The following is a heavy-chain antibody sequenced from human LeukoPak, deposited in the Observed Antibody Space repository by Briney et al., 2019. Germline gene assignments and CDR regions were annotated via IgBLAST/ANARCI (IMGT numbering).Heavy chain of an antibody. J-gene: IGHJ6*02. CDR2: INTNGSST. CDR3: ARRGEYLYYGMDV. Sequence: GGSLRLSCAASGFTFSSYTMNWVRQAPGKGLVWVSRINTNGSSTSYADSVKGRFTISRDNAKNTLYLQMNSLRAEDTAVYYCARRGEYLYYGMDVWGQGTTVTVSS. CDR1: GFTFSSYT. D-gene: IGHD3-16*01. V-gene: IGHV3-74*01.